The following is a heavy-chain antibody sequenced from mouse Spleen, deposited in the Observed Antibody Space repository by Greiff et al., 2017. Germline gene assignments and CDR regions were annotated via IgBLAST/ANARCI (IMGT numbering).Heavy chain of an antibody. Sequence: QVQLQQSGPGLVQPSQSLSITCTVSGFSLTSYGVHWVRQSPGKGLEWLGVIWRGGSTDYNAAFMSRLSITKDNSKSQVFFKMNSLQADDTAIYYCAKNSQYGNYWFAYWGQGTLVTVSA. CDR3: AKNSQYGNYWFAY. CDR2: IWRGGST. D-gene: IGHD2-10*02. V-gene: IGHV2-5*01. J-gene: IGHJ3*01. CDR1: GFSLTSYG.